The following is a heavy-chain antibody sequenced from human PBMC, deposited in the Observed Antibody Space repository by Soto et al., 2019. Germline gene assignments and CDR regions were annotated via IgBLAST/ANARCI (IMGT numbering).Heavy chain of an antibody. CDR3: AKDYGYSYGFLNDY. D-gene: IGHD5-18*01. V-gene: IGHV3-23*01. CDR1: GFTFSSYA. J-gene: IGHJ4*02. CDR2: ISGSGGST. Sequence: EVQLLESGGGLVQPGGSLRLSCAASGFTFSSYAMSWVRQAPGKGLEWVSAISGSGGSTYYADSVKGRFTISRDNSKNTLYLQMNSLRAEDTAVYYYAKDYGYSYGFLNDYWGQGTLVTVSS.